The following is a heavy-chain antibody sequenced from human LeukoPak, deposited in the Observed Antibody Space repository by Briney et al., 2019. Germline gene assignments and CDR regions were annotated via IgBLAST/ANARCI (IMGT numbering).Heavy chain of an antibody. CDR2: INSDGSDT. CDR1: GFTFSSCG. Sequence: GGSLRLSCAASGFTFSSCGIHWVRQAPGKGLVWVSRINSDGSDTSYADSVQGRFTISRDNAKNTLYLQMNSLRAEDTAVYYCASCVAVPGLPDYWGQGTLVTVSS. D-gene: IGHD6-19*01. V-gene: IGHV3-74*01. CDR3: ASCVAVPGLPDY. J-gene: IGHJ4*02.